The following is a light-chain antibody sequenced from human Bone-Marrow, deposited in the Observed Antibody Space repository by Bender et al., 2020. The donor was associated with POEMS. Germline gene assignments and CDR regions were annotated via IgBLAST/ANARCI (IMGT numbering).Light chain of an antibody. J-gene: IGLJ3*02. CDR2: EVT. CDR1: SSDVGGYNY. Sequence: QSALTQPPSASGSPGQSVTISCTGTSSDVGGYNYVSWYQQHPGKAPKVMIYEVTKRPSGVPDRFSGSKSGNTASLTVSGLQAEDGADYFCSSYAGVNNFVVFGGGTKLSVL. CDR3: SSYAGVNNFVV. V-gene: IGLV2-8*01.